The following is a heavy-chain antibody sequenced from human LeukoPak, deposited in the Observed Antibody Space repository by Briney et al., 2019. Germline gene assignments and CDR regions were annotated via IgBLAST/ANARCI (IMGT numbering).Heavy chain of an antibody. D-gene: IGHD2-2*02. CDR3: AAGGGYCSSTSCYKGTPFDY. J-gene: IGHJ4*02. CDR2: IVVGSGNT. CDR1: GYTFTSSA. V-gene: IGHV1-58*02. Sequence: SVKVSCKASGYTFTSSAMQWVRQARGQRLEWIGWIVVGSGNTNYAQKFQERVTITRDMSTSTAYMELSSLRSEDTAVYYCAAGGGYCSSTSCYKGTPFDYWGQGTLVTVSS.